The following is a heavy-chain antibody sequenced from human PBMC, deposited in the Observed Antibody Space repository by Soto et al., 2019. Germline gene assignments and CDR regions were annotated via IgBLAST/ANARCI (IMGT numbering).Heavy chain of an antibody. Sequence: WESLKISCKGSGYSFTNYWIGWVRQMPGKGLEWMGIIYPGDSDTRYSPSFQGQVTISADKSISSAYLQWSSLKASDTAIYYCARLIYGVEEGPFDYWGQGTLVTVSS. D-gene: IGHD4-17*01. CDR1: GYSFTNYW. V-gene: IGHV5-51*01. CDR3: ARLIYGVEEGPFDY. J-gene: IGHJ4*02. CDR2: IYPGDSDT.